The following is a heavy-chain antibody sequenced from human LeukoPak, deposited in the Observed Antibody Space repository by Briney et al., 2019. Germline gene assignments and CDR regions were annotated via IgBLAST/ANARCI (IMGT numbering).Heavy chain of an antibody. CDR3: VRHDCATTDCRQSFGMDV. J-gene: IGHJ6*02. CDR2: INHSGST. CDR1: GGSFSGYY. D-gene: IGHD1-26*01. Sequence: SETLSLTCAVDGGSFSGYYWSWIRQPPGKGLEWIGEINHSGSTNYHPSLKSRVTISVDSSKNQFSLSLSSVTATDTAVYYCVRHDCATTDCRQSFGMDVWGQGTTVSVYS. V-gene: IGHV4-34*01.